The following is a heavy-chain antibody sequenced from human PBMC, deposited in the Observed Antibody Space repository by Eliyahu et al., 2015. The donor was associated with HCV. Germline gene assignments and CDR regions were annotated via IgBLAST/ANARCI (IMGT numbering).Heavy chain of an antibody. CDR1: GFTFXSYG. CDR3: ARGHDILTGXGGLERGY. CDR2: IWYDGSNK. J-gene: IGHJ4*02. D-gene: IGHD3-9*01. Sequence: QVQLVESGGGVVQPGRSLRLSCAAXGFTFXSYGMHGVRQAPGKRLEWVAVIWYDGSNKYYADSVKGRFTISRDNSKNTLYLQMNSLRAEDTAVYYCARGHDILTGXGGLERGYWGQGTLVTVSS. V-gene: IGHV3-33*01.